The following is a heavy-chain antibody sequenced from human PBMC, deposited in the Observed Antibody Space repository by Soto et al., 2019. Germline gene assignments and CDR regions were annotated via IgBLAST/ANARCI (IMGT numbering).Heavy chain of an antibody. D-gene: IGHD3-16*01. J-gene: IGHJ4*02. CDR3: AREGGESSDGLYYFDS. V-gene: IGHV4-30-4*01. CDR1: GGSTSSDNY. Sequence: SETLSLTCTVSGGSTSSDNYWSWIRQPPGKGLEWIGHIYYSGNTDYNPSLKSRLAISIDTSKNQFSLKLSSVTAADTAVYFCAREGGESSDGLYYFDSWGQGSLVTV. CDR2: IYYSGNT.